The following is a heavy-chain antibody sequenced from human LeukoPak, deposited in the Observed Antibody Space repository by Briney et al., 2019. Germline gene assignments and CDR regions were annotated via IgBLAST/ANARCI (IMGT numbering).Heavy chain of an antibody. D-gene: IGHD3-22*01. CDR2: IYYSGST. Sequence: SQTLSLTCTVSGGSISSGDYYWSWIRQPPGKGLEWIGYIYYSGSTYYNPSLKSRVTISVDTSKNQFSLKLSSVTAADTAVYYCARDPAGGYYDSSDYPNGGYFDYWGQGTLVTVSS. V-gene: IGHV4-30-4*01. CDR1: GGSISSGDYY. CDR3: ARDPAGGYYDSSDYPNGGYFDY. J-gene: IGHJ4*02.